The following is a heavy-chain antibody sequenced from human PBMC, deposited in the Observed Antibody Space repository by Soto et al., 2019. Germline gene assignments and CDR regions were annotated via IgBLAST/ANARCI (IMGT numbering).Heavy chain of an antibody. CDR2: ISWNSGSI. CDR1: GFTFDDYA. V-gene: IGHV3-9*01. Sequence: EVQLVESGGGLVQPGRSLRLSCAASGFTFDDYAMHWVRQAPGKGLEWVSGISWNSGSIGYADSVKGRFTISRDNAKNSLYLQMNSLRAEDTALYYCAKDRWIAVASTFDYWGQGTLVTVSS. D-gene: IGHD6-19*01. J-gene: IGHJ4*02. CDR3: AKDRWIAVASTFDY.